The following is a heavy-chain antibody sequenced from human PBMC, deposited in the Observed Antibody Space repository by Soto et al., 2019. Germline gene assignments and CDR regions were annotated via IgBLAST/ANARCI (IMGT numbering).Heavy chain of an antibody. D-gene: IGHD3-9*01. CDR3: ARGSLVPRYFDSYYYYMDV. CDR1: GYTFTSYG. CDR2: ISAYNGNT. Sequence: QVQLVQSGAEVKKPGASVKVSCKASGYTFTSYGISWVRQAPGQGLEWLGWISAYNGNTNYAQKLQGRVTMTTDTSTSPAYMELRSLRSDDTAVYYCARGSLVPRYFDSYYYYMDVWGKGTTVTVSS. J-gene: IGHJ6*03. V-gene: IGHV1-18*01.